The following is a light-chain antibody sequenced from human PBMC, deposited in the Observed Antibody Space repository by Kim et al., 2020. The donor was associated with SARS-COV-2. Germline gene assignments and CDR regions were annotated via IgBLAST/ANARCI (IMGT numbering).Light chain of an antibody. CDR1: QSITTL. CDR2: KAS. Sequence: ASVGDRVTITGRASQSITTLLAKDQQKPGNTPNLLIYKASTLQTGVPSRFSGTGSGTQFTLAISSLQPDDSGTYYCQQYNTLSNFGGGTKVDIK. CDR3: QQYNTLSN. J-gene: IGKJ4*01. V-gene: IGKV1-5*03.